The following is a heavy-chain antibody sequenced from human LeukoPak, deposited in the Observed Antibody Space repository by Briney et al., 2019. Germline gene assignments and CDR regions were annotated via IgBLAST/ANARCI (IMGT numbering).Heavy chain of an antibody. V-gene: IGHV3-48*03. CDR2: ITSRSEI. Sequence: GGSLRLSCAASGFTFSTYDMNWVRQAPGKGLERVSQITSRSEIYYADSVKGRFTISRDNAKNTLYLQMNSLRDEDTAVYYCARETAVAIDYWGQGTLLTVSS. CDR1: GFTFSTYD. J-gene: IGHJ4*02. D-gene: IGHD6-19*01. CDR3: ARETAVAIDY.